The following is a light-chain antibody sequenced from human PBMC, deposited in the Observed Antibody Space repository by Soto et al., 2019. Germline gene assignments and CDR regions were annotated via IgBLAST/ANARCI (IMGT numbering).Light chain of an antibody. J-gene: IGKJ5*01. CDR3: LQDYNYPIT. CDR2: AAS. Sequence: GDRVTITCRASQGIRNDLGWYQQKPGKAPKLLIYAASSLQSGVPSRFSGSGSGTDFTFTISGLQPEDFGTYYCLQDYNYPITFGQGTRLEIK. CDR1: QGIRND. V-gene: IGKV1-6*01.